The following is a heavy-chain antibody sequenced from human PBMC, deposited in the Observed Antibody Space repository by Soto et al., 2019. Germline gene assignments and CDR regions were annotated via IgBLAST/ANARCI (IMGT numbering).Heavy chain of an antibody. Sequence: ASVKVSCKASGYTFTSYYMHWVRQAPGQGLEWMGIINPSGGSTSYAQKFQGRVTMTRDTSTSTVYMELSSLRSEDTAVYYCARGYGSGSQYYYYGMDVWGQGTTVTVSS. CDR3: ARGYGSGSQYYYYGMDV. CDR1: GYTFTSYY. J-gene: IGHJ6*02. CDR2: INPSGGST. V-gene: IGHV1-46*01. D-gene: IGHD3-10*01.